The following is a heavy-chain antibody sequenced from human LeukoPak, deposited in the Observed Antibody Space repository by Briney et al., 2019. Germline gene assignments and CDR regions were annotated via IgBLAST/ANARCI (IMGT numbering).Heavy chain of an antibody. CDR1: GGSISGYY. D-gene: IGHD1-26*01. J-gene: IGHJ4*02. Sequence: SEPLSLTCTASGGSISGYYWTWIRQPAGKGLEWIGRIYPSGSTNYNPSLKSRVTMSVDTSKNQFSLKLSSVTAADTAVYYCARENSGSYREFDDWGQGTLVTVS. V-gene: IGHV4-4*07. CDR2: IYPSGST. CDR3: ARENSGSYREFDD.